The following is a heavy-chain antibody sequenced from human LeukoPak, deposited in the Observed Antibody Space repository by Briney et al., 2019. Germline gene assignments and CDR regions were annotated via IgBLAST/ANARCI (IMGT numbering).Heavy chain of an antibody. CDR1: GYTFTSYG. V-gene: IGHV1-18*01. CDR3: ARELERSGGWFDP. CDR2: ISAYNGNT. D-gene: IGHD1-1*01. J-gene: IGHJ5*02. Sequence: GASVKVSFKCSGYTFTSYGISWVRQAPGQGLEGMGWISAYNGNTNYAQKLQGRVTMTTATSTSTAYMELRSLRPAAPAVYYCARELERSGGWFDPWGQGTLVTVSS.